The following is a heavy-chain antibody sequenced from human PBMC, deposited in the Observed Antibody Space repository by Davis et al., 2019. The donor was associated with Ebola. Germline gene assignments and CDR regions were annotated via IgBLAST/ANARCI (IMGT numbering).Heavy chain of an antibody. CDR3: ARDRGGSFDY. CDR2: IYYSGST. D-gene: IGHD3-10*01. V-gene: IGHV4-59*12. CDR1: GGSFSGYY. J-gene: IGHJ4*02. Sequence: SETLSLTCAVYGGSFSGYYWSWIRQPPGKGLEWIGYIYYSGSTNYNPSLKSRVTISVDTSKNQFSLQLSSVTPEDTAVYYCARDRGGSFDYWGQGALVTVSS.